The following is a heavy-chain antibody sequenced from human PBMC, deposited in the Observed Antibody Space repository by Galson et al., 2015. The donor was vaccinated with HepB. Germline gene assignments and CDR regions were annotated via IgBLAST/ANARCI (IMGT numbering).Heavy chain of an antibody. CDR2: IIPIFGTA. D-gene: IGHD4-17*01. CDR1: GGTFSSYA. CDR3: ARESDYGDYAGYFDY. V-gene: IGHV1-69*13. J-gene: IGHJ4*02. Sequence: SVKVSCKASGGTFSSYAISWVRQAPGQGLEWMGGIIPIFGTANYAQKFQGRVTITADESTSTAYMELSSLRSEDTAVYYCARESDYGDYAGYFDYWGQGTLITVSS.